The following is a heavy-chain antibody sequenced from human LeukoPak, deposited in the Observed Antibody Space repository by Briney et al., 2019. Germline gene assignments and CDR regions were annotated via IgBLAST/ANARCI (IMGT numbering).Heavy chain of an antibody. Sequence: PSETLSLTCAVSGYSISSGYYCGWIRQPPGKGLEWIGSIYHSGSTYYNPSLKSRVTISVDTSKNQFSLKLSSVTAADTAVYYCARTITMVRGAPLVFDYWGQGTLVTVSS. J-gene: IGHJ4*02. V-gene: IGHV4-38-2*01. CDR3: ARTITMVRGAPLVFDY. CDR2: IYHSGST. CDR1: GYSISSGYY. D-gene: IGHD3-10*01.